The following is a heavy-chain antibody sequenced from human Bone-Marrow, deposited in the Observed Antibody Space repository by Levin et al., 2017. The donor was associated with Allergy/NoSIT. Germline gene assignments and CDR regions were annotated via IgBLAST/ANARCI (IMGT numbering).Heavy chain of an antibody. CDR1: GYTFTNYD. V-gene: IGHV1-8*01. CDR3: TRGDF. CDR2: MTPTSGNT. Sequence: ASVKVSCKASGYTFTNYDINWVRQAAGQGLEWMGFMTPTSGNTGSAQKFQGRVTLTRDTSISTAYLELNSLRSEDTAVYYYTRGDFWGQGTLVTVSS. J-gene: IGHJ4*02.